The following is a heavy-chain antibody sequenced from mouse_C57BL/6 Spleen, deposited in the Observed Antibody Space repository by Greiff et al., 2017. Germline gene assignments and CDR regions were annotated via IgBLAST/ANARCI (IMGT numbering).Heavy chain of an antibody. D-gene: IGHD2-12*01. CDR2: IYPSDSET. CDR3: ARKAYYSHYYAMDY. V-gene: IGHV1-61*01. J-gene: IGHJ4*01. Sequence: QVQLQQPGAELVRPGSSVKLSCKASGYTFTSYWMDWVKQRPGQGLEWIGNIYPSDSETHYNQKFKDKATLTVDKSSSTAYMQLSSLTSEDSAVYDCARKAYYSHYYAMDYWGQGTSVTVSS. CDR1: GYTFTSYW.